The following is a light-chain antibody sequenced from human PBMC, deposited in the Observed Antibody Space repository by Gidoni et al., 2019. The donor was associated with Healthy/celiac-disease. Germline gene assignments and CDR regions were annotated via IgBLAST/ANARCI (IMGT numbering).Light chain of an antibody. CDR1: ALPKQY. CDR2: KDS. J-gene: IGLJ2*01. CDR3: QAADSSGTYDVV. V-gene: IGLV3-25*03. Sequence: YQLQPPPPVSVSPGQTARITCSGDALPKQYAYWYQQKPGPAPVLVIYKDSERPSGIPERFSGSSSGKTVTLTISGVQAEDEADYYCQAADSSGTYDVVFGGGTKLTVL.